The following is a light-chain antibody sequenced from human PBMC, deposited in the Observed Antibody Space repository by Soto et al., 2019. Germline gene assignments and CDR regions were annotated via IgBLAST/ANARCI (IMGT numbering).Light chain of an antibody. Sequence: EIVLTQSPGTLSLSPGERATLSCRASQSVSSSYLAWYQQKPGQAPRLLIYGASSRATGIPDRFSGSGSGTDFTLTISRLEPEDVAVYYCQHYCSSLFTFGPGTKVDIK. CDR2: GAS. CDR3: QHYCSSLFT. CDR1: QSVSSSY. J-gene: IGKJ3*01. V-gene: IGKV3-20*01.